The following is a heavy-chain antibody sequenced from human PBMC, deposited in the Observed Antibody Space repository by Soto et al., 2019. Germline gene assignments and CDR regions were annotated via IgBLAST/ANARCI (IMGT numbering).Heavy chain of an antibody. J-gene: IGHJ6*02. V-gene: IGHV4-59*01. CDR1: GGSISSYY. CDR2: IYYSGST. Sequence: SETLSLTCTVSGGSISSYYWSWIRQPPGKGLEWIGYIYYSGSTNYNPSLKSRVTISVDTSKNQFSLKLSSVTAADTAVYYCVRGRYSSSWDPYYYYGMDVWGQGTTVTVSS. D-gene: IGHD6-13*01. CDR3: VRGRYSSSWDPYYYYGMDV.